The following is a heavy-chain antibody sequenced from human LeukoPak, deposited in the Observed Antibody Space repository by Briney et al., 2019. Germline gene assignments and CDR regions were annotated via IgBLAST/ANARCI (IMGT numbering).Heavy chain of an antibody. CDR3: ARAGYYTYYYYYGMDV. CDR1: GGSISSGGYY. Sequence: SETLSLTCTVSGGSISSGGYYWSWIRQHPGKGLEWIVYIYYSGSTYYNPSLKSRVTISVYTSKNQFSLKLSSVTVADTAVYYCARAGYYTYYYYYGMDVWGQGTTVTVSS. D-gene: IGHD3-3*01. J-gene: IGHJ6*02. V-gene: IGHV4-31*03. CDR2: IYYSGST.